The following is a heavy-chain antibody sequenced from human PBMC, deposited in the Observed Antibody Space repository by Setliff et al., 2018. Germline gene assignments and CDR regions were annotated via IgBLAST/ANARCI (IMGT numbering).Heavy chain of an antibody. D-gene: IGHD3-22*01. CDR2: IHYSGST. CDR1: GGSVSSGYYY. V-gene: IGHV4-39*01. CDR3: ARLSGYYFDY. Sequence: SETLSLTCNVSGGSVSSGYYYWDWIRQPPGKGLEWIGSIHYSGSTYYNPSLKSRVTISVDTSKNQFSLKLSSVTAADTAVFYCARLSGYYFDYWGQGTLVTVSS. J-gene: IGHJ4*02.